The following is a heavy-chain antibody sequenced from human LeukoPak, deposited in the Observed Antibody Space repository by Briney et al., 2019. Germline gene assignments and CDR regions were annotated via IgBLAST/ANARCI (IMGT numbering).Heavy chain of an antibody. Sequence: SSETLSPTCAVSGGPISSGGYSWSWIRQPPGKGLEWIGYIYHSGSTYYNPSLKSRVTISVDRSKNQFSLKLSSVTAADTAVYYCARAAVGVEWLVRSGGYYFDYWGQGTLVTVSP. J-gene: IGHJ4*02. CDR2: IYHSGST. D-gene: IGHD6-19*01. V-gene: IGHV4-30-2*01. CDR1: GGPISSGGYS. CDR3: ARAAVGVEWLVRSGGYYFDY.